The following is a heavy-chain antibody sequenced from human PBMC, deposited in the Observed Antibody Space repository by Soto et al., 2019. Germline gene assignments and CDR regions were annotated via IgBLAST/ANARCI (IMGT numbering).Heavy chain of an antibody. CDR2: INLRGGTT. J-gene: IGHJ4*02. CDR1: GYNFNQYY. Sequence: QVQLVPSGAEVRKPGASVRLSCEASGYNFNQYYIHWVRQAPGQGLEWMGIINLRGGTTEYAHKFRGRVTVTGDTSTSTAYMQLSSLRPEDTAVYFCARGPDDSDVPRWDYWGQGTLVTVSS. CDR3: ARGPDDSDVPRWDY. V-gene: IGHV1-46*02. D-gene: IGHD4-17*01.